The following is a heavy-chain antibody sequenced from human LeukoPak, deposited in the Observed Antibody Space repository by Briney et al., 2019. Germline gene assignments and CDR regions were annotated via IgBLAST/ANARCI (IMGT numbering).Heavy chain of an antibody. CDR3: AREDRYCSGGSCYS. J-gene: IGHJ4*02. Sequence: SETLSLTCTFSGGSINNYNWSWIRQPPGKGLEWIEYIYYSGSTNYNPSLKSRVIVSVDTSKNQFSLKLSSVTAADTAVYYCAREDRYCSGGSCYSWGQGTLVTVSS. CDR1: GGSINNYN. CDR2: IYYSGST. V-gene: IGHV4-59*08. D-gene: IGHD2-15*01.